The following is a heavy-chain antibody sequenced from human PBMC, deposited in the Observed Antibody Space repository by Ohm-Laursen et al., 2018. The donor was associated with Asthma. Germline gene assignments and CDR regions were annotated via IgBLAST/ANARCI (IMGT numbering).Heavy chain of an antibody. D-gene: IGHD6-19*01. J-gene: IGHJ4*02. Sequence: ASVKVSCKVSGYTFTSYYMHWVRQAPGQGLEWMGIINPSGGSTSYAQKFQGRVTMTRDTSTSTVYMELSSLRSEDTAVYYCAVRGIAVAGTFDYWGQGTLVTVSS. CDR2: INPSGGST. V-gene: IGHV1-46*01. CDR3: AVRGIAVAGTFDY. CDR1: GYTFTSYY.